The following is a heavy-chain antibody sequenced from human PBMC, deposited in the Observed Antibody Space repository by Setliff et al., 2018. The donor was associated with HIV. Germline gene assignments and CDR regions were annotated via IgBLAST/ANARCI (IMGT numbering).Heavy chain of an antibody. CDR2: INHSGST. CDR1: GGSFSGYY. V-gene: IGHV4-34*01. J-gene: IGHJ4*02. Sequence: SEILSLTCVVYGGSFSGYYWTWIRQPPGKGLEWIGEINHSGSTKYNPSLKSRVTISVDTSKNQFSLKLSSVTAADTAVYYCARGYYDILTGYYYFDYWGQGTLVTVSS. CDR3: ARGYYDILTGYYYFDY. D-gene: IGHD3-9*01.